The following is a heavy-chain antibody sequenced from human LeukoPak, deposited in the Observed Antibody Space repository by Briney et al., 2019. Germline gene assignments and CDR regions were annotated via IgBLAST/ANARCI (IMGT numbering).Heavy chain of an antibody. D-gene: IGHD6-13*01. CDR1: GGSISSSSYY. CDR3: ARVFYSSLGELQH. V-gene: IGHV4-39*01. CDR2: IYYSGST. J-gene: IGHJ1*01. Sequence: PSETLSLTCTVSGGSISSSSYYWGWIRQPPGKGLEWIGSIYYSGSTYYNPSLKSRVTISVDTSKNQFSLKLSSVTAADTAVYYCARVFYSSLGELQHWGQGTLVTVSP.